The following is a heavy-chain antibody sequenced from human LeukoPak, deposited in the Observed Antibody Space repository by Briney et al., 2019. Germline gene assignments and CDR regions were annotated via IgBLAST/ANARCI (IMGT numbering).Heavy chain of an antibody. CDR1: GGSFSGYY. D-gene: IGHD1-7*01. J-gene: IGHJ4*02. CDR2: INHSGST. V-gene: IGHV4-34*01. CDR3: ASKLGSSVATDY. Sequence: SETLSLTCAVYGGSFSGYYWSWVRQPPGKGLEWIGEINHSGSTNYNPSLKSRVTISVDTSKNQFSLKLSSATAADTAVYYWASKLGSSVATDYWGQGTLVTVSS.